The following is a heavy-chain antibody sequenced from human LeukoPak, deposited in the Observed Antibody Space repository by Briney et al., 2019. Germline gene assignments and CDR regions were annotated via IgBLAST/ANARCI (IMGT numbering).Heavy chain of an antibody. CDR3: ARDNGLRFFDY. J-gene: IGHJ4*02. V-gene: IGHV3-53*01. D-gene: IGHD3-3*01. Sequence: PGGSLRLSCAASGFTVSSNYMTWVRQAPGKGLEWVSVIYSGGSTYYADSVKGRFTISRDNSENTLYLQMNSLRAEDTAVYYCARDNGLRFFDYWGQGTLVTVSS. CDR1: GFTVSSNY. CDR2: IYSGGST.